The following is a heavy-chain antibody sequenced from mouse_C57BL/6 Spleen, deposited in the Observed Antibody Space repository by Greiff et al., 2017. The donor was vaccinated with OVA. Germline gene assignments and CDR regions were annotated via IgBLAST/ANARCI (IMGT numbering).Heavy chain of an antibody. CDR3: TRRYGSSLYYFDY. D-gene: IGHD1-1*01. CDR2: IDPETGGT. J-gene: IGHJ2*01. V-gene: IGHV1-15*01. CDR1: GYTFTDYE. Sequence: VQLQESGAELVRPGASVTLSCKASGYTFTDYEMHWVKQTPVHGLEWIGAIDPETGGTAYNQKFKGKAILTADKSSSTAYMELRSLTSEDSAVYYCTRRYGSSLYYFDYWGQGTTLTVSS.